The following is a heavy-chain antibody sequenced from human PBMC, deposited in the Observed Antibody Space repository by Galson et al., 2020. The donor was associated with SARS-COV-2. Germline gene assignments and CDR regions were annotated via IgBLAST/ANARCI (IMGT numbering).Heavy chain of an antibody. CDR2: ISSSSSSL. CDR1: GLNFSSHS. D-gene: IGHD3-22*01. V-gene: IGHV3-21*01. CDR3: ARGSYYYESSGYVDY. Sequence: GESLKISCAHSGLNFSSHSMNWVRQAPGKGLEWVPYISSSSSSLYYADSAKGRFTISRDNAKNSLYLQMNSLGAEDTAVYYCARGSYYYESSGYVDYWGQGTLVTVSS. J-gene: IGHJ4*02.